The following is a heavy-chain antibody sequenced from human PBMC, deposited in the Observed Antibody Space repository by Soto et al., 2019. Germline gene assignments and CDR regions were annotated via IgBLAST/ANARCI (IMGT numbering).Heavy chain of an antibody. Sequence: DVQVLESGGDLVQPGESLRLSCAASGFTFSNYAMTWVRQAPGKGLEWVSTMSGSGDSIYYADSVKGRFTISRDNSKNTLFLKMTSWRADDWAVYYCATGRQMGYWGQGTLVIVSS. CDR1: GFTFSNYA. CDR2: MSGSGDSI. D-gene: IGHD7-27*01. CDR3: ATGRQMGY. V-gene: IGHV3-23*01. J-gene: IGHJ4*02.